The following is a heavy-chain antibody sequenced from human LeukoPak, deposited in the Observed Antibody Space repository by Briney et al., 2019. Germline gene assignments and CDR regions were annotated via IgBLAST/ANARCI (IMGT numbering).Heavy chain of an antibody. CDR3: ARDGGYSYGYGFDY. CDR1: GFXVSSDY. Sequence: PGGSLRLSCAASGFXVSSDYISWVRQSPGKGLEWVSVIYSGDRTYYADSVKGRFTISSDSSKNTLYLQMNSLRAEDTAVYYCARDGGYSYGYGFDYWGQGTLVTVSS. V-gene: IGHV3-66*01. J-gene: IGHJ4*02. D-gene: IGHD5-18*01. CDR2: IYSGDRT.